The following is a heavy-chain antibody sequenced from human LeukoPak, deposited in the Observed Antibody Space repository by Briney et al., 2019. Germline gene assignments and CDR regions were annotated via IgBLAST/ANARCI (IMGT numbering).Heavy chain of an antibody. V-gene: IGHV3-7*01. J-gene: IGHJ4*02. CDR1: GSTFSSYW. CDR3: ARDRLRRHFDY. CDR2: IKQDGSEK. Sequence: PGGSLRLSCAASGSTFSSYWMSWVRQAPGKGLEWVANIKQDGSEKYYVDSVKGRFTISRDNAKNSLYLQMNSLRAEDTAVYYCARDRLRRHFDYWGQGTLVTVSS.